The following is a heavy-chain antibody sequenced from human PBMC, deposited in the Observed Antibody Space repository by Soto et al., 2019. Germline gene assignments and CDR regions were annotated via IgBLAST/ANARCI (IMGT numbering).Heavy chain of an antibody. CDR3: ARRRGYTYGEFDY. D-gene: IGHD5-18*01. J-gene: IGHJ4*02. V-gene: IGHV4-59*08. CDR2: IYYSGST. CDR1: GGSISRYY. Sequence: PSDTLSLTCTVSGGSISRYYWSWIRQPPGKGLEWIGYIYYSGSTNYNPSLKSRVTISVDTSKNQFSLKLSSVTAADTAVYYCARRRGYTYGEFDYWGQGTLVTVSS.